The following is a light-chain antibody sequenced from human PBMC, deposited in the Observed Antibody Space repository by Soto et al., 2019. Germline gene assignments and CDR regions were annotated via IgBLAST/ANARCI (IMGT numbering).Light chain of an antibody. J-gene: IGLJ2*01. CDR2: GNS. CDR1: SSNIGAGFD. V-gene: IGLV1-40*01. CDR3: QSSDSSLSGPRV. Sequence: QSVLTQPPSVSGAPGQRVTISCTGSSSNIGAGFDVHWYQPLPGTAPKLLIYGNSNRPSGVPDRFSGSKSGTLASLAITGLQAEDEADYYCQSSDSSLSGPRVFGGGTKLTVL.